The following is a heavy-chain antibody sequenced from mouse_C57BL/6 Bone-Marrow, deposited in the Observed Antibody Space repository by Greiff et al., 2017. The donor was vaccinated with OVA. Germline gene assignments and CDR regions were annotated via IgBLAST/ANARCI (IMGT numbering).Heavy chain of an antibody. CDR2: IHPNSGST. CDR3: ARGGFYYSNCGGWYFDV. D-gene: IGHD2-5*01. CDR1: GYTFTSYW. V-gene: IGHV1-64*01. J-gene: IGHJ1*03. Sequence: QVQLQQPGAELVKPGASVKLSCKPSGYTFTSYWMHWVKQRPGQGLEWIGMIHPNSGSTNYNEKFKSKATLTVDKSSSTAYMQLSSLTSEDSAVYYCARGGFYYSNCGGWYFDVWGTGTTVTVSS.